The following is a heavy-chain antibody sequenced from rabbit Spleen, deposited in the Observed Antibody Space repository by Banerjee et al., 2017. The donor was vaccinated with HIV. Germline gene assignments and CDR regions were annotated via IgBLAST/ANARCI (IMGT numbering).Heavy chain of an antibody. CDR1: GIDFNNFYY. V-gene: IGHV1S40*01. D-gene: IGHD8-1*01. CDR2: IYAGRSGTT. Sequence: QPLEESGGDLVKPEGSLTLTCTASGIDFNNFYYMCWSRQAPGKGLEWIACIYAGRSGTTYYASWAKGRFTISKTSSTTVTLQMTSLTAADTATYFCARNGAGSNYAFNFWGPGTLVTVS. CDR3: ARNGAGSNYAFNF. J-gene: IGHJ4*01.